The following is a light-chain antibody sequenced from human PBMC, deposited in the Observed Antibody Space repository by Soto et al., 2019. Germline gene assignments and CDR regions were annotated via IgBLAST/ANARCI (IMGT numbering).Light chain of an antibody. V-gene: IGKV1-27*01. CDR3: QKYDSAPRT. CDR2: SAS. J-gene: IGKJ1*01. CDR1: QGINNY. Sequence: DIQMTQSPSSLSASVGDSVTITCRASQGINNYLAWYQQKPGKVPVLLIYSASTLKPWIPSRFSGSGAGTDFTLTISSLQPEDFATYYCQKYDSAPRTFGQGTKVDIK.